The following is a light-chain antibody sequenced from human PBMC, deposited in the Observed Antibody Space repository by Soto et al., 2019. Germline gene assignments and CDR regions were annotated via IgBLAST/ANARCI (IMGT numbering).Light chain of an antibody. CDR3: QQYDNWPWT. J-gene: IGKJ1*01. Sequence: EIVLTQSPGTLSVSPGGRATLSCRASQSISDTLAWYQQKPGQAPRLLIYSASRRATGFPARFSGSGSGTDFTLTISSLQSEDFAVYYCQQYDNWPWTFGQGTKVDIK. CDR2: SAS. CDR1: QSISDT. V-gene: IGKV3-15*01.